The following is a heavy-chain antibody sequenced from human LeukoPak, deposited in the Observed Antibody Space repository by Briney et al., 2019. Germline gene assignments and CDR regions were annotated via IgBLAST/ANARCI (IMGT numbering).Heavy chain of an antibody. CDR2: IYSGGNT. V-gene: IGHV3-66*02. J-gene: IGHJ6*04. D-gene: IGHD7-27*01. CDR3: AKALTGNSMDV. CDR1: GFTVSSNS. Sequence: GGSLRLSCTVSGFTVSSNSMSWVRQAPGKGLEWVSFIYSGGNTHYSDSVKGRFTISRDNSKNTLYLQMNSLRAEDTAVYYCAKALTGNSMDVWGKGTTVTISS.